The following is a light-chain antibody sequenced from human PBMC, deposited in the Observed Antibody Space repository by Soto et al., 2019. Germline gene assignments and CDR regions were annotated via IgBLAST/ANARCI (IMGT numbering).Light chain of an antibody. CDR1: SSDIGSYNY. Sequence: QLVLTQPASVSGSPGQSITISCTGSSSDIGSYNYVSWYQQYPGKAPKLLIYDVVNRPSGVSDRFSASKSGNTASLTISGLQAVDEADYYCSSYTSSHTPVAFGGGTKLTVL. CDR3: SSYTSSHTPVA. V-gene: IGLV2-14*01. J-gene: IGLJ2*01. CDR2: DVV.